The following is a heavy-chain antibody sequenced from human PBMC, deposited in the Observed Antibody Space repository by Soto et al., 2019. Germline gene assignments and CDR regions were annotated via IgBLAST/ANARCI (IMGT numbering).Heavy chain of an antibody. CDR3: ARDPYSSGWYYYYYGMDV. V-gene: IGHV1-18*01. D-gene: IGHD6-19*01. CDR1: GYTFTSYG. J-gene: IGHJ6*02. Sequence: QVQLVQSGAEVKKPGASVKVSCKASGYTFTSYGISWVRQAPGQGLEWMGWISAYYGNTNYAQKLQGRVTMTTDTSTSTAYMELRSLRSDDTAVYYCARDPYSSGWYYYYYGMDVWGQGTTVTVSS. CDR2: ISAYYGNT.